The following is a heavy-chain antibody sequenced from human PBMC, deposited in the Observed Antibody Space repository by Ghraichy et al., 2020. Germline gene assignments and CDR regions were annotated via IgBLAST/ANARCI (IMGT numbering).Heavy chain of an antibody. CDR3: ARFWQLVRGYYYYGMDV. D-gene: IGHD6-6*01. V-gene: IGHV4-34*01. J-gene: IGHJ6*02. Sequence: SETLSLTCAVYGGSFSGYYWSWIRQPPGKGLEWIGEINHSGSTNYNPSLKSRVTISVDTSKNQFSLKLSSVTAADTAVYYCARFWQLVRGYYYYGMDVWGQGTTVTVSS. CDR2: INHSGST. CDR1: GGSFSGYY.